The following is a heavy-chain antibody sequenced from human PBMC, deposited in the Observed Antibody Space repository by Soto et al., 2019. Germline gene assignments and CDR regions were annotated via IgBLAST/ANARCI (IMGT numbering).Heavy chain of an antibody. CDR1: GYTFTSYD. Sequence: ASVKVSCKASGYTFTSYDINWVRQAPGQGLEWMGGIIPIFGTANYAQKFQGRVTITADESTSTAYMELSSLRSEDTAVYYCARDSSYSTQDDYWGQGTLVTVSS. V-gene: IGHV1-69*13. CDR2: IIPIFGTA. J-gene: IGHJ4*02. CDR3: ARDSSYSTQDDY. D-gene: IGHD2-2*02.